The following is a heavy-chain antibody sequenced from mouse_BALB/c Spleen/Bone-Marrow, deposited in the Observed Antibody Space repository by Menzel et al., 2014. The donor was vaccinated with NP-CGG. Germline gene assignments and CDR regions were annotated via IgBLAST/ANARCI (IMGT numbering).Heavy chain of an antibody. Sequence: VQLQQSGPGLVAPSQSLSITCTVSGFSLTSYGVHWVRQPPGKGLEWLGVIWAGGSTNYNSALVSRLSISKDNSKSQVFLKMNSLQTDDTAMYYCARDYYGSLYAMDYWGQGTSVTVSS. V-gene: IGHV2-9*02. CDR3: ARDYYGSLYAMDY. D-gene: IGHD1-1*01. J-gene: IGHJ4*01. CDR1: GFSLTSYG. CDR2: IWAGGST.